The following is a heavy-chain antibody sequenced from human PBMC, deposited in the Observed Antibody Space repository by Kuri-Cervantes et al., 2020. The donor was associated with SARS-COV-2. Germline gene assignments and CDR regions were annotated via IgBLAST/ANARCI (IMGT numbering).Heavy chain of an antibody. CDR1: GFTFDDYA. Sequence: GGSLRLSCAASGFTFDDYAMHWVRQAPGKGLEWVSGISWNSGSIGYADSVKGRFTISRDNAKNSLYLQMNSLRAEDTAVYYCAKSPRGDYLIFDYWGQGTLVTVSS. CDR2: ISWNSGSI. J-gene: IGHJ4*02. V-gene: IGHV3-9*01. D-gene: IGHD2/OR15-2a*01. CDR3: AKSPRGDYLIFDY.